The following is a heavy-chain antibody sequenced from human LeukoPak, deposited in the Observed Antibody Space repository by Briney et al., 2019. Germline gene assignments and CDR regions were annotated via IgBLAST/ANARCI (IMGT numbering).Heavy chain of an antibody. D-gene: IGHD3-10*01. V-gene: IGHV1-18*01. Sequence: GASVKVSCKASGYTFTSYGISWVRQAPGQGLEWMGWISAYNGNTNYAQKLQGRVTMTTDTSTSTAYMELRSLRSDDTAVYYCASISYSYYPYYNMDVWGQGTTVTVSS. CDR1: GYTFTSYG. CDR2: ISAYNGNT. J-gene: IGHJ6*02. CDR3: ASISYSYYPYYNMDV.